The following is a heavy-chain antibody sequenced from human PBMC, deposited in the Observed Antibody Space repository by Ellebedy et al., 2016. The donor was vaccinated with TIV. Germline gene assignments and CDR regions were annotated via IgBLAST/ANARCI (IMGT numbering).Heavy chain of an antibody. CDR3: ATGKSSGHRRKFDY. J-gene: IGHJ4*02. CDR1: GHTLIELS. V-gene: IGHV1-24*01. D-gene: IGHD3-22*01. Sequence: AASVKVSCKVSGHTLIELSVHWVRQAPGQGLECMGGFDPEDGETFYAQKFQGRIAMTEDTSTDTAYMELSSLRSEDTAIYYCATGKSSGHRRKFDYWGQGTLVTVSS. CDR2: FDPEDGET.